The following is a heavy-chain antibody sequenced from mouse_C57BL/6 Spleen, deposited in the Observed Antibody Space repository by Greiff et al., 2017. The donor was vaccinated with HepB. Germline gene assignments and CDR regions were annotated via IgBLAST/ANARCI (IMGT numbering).Heavy chain of an antibody. V-gene: IGHV1-39*01. Sequence: EVKLMESGPELVKPGASVKISCKASGYSFTDYNMNWVKQSNGKSLEWIGVINPNYGTTSYNQKFKGKATLTVDQSSSTAYMQLNSLTSEDSAVYYCARRFFYDYDVDYAMDYWGQGTSVTVSS. D-gene: IGHD2-4*01. J-gene: IGHJ4*01. CDR1: GYSFTDYN. CDR2: INPNYGTT. CDR3: ARRFFYDYDVDYAMDY.